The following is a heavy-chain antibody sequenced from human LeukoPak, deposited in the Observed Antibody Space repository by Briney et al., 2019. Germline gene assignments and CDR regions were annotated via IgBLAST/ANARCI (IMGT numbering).Heavy chain of an antibody. CDR3: AKDKADNYYDSSGYYSSGGMDV. CDR1: GFTFGDYA. CDR2: ISWNSGSI. Sequence: PGGSLRLSCAASGFTFGDYAMRWVRQAPGKGLEWVSGISWNSGSIAYADSVSGRFTISRENANNSLYLQMNSLRADDTALYYCAKDKADNYYDSSGYYSSGGMDVWGQGTTVTVSS. J-gene: IGHJ6*02. V-gene: IGHV3-9*01. D-gene: IGHD3-22*01.